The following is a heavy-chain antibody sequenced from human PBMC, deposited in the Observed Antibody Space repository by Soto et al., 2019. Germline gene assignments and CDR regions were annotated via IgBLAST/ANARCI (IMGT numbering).Heavy chain of an antibody. D-gene: IGHD3-9*01. V-gene: IGHV4-59*01. Sequence: PSETLSLTCTVSGGSINSYYWSWIRQPPGKGLEWIGHIYYSGRTSYNPSLKSRVTVSVDTSKNQFYLNLTSVTAADTAVYYCARTGSRPDIVWGQGPLVTVSS. CDR1: GGSINSYY. CDR2: IYYSGRT. CDR3: ARTGSRPDIV. J-gene: IGHJ4*02.